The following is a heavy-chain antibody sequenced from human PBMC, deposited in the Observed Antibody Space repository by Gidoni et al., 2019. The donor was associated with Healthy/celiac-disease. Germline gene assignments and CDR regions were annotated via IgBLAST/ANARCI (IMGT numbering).Heavy chain of an antibody. Sequence: QVQLVQSGAEVKKPGASVKVSCKASGYTFTSYYMHWVRQAPGQGLEWMGIINPSGGSTSYAQKFQGRVTMTRDTSTSTVYMELSSLRSEDTAVYYCARDFKSMTTDATPPGFWGQGTLVTVSS. V-gene: IGHV1-46*01. CDR3: ARDFKSMTTDATPPGF. CDR2: INPSGGST. CDR1: GYTFTSYY. D-gene: IGHD4-17*01. J-gene: IGHJ4*02.